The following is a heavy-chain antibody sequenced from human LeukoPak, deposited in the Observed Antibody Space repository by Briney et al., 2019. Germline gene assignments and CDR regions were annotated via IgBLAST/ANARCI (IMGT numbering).Heavy chain of an antibody. V-gene: IGHV3-9*01. CDR2: ISWNSGSI. J-gene: IGHJ4*02. D-gene: IGHD1-7*01. CDR1: GFTFDDYA. Sequence: GGSLRLSCAASGFTFDDYAMHWVRQAPGKGLEWVSGISWNSGSIGYADSVKGRFTISRDNAKNSLYLQMNSLRAEDTALYYCVSLELPTYWGRGTLVTVSS. CDR3: VSLELPTY.